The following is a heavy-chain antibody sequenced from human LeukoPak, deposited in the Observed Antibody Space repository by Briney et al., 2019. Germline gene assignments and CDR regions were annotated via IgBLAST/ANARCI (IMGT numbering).Heavy chain of an antibody. J-gene: IGHJ4*02. CDR2: IKQDGSEK. V-gene: IGHV3-7*01. Sequence: GGSQRLSCAASGFTFSSYWMSWVRQAPGKGLEWVANIKQDGSEKYYVDSVKGRFTISRDKAKNSLFLQMNSLRAEDTAVYYCARLLAYCGGDCPTTNFDYWGQGTLVTVSS. D-gene: IGHD2-21*01. CDR1: GFTFSSYW. CDR3: ARLLAYCGGDCPTTNFDY.